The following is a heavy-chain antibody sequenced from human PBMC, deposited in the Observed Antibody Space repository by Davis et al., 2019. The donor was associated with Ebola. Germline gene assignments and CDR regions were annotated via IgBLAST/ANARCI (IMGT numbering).Heavy chain of an antibody. D-gene: IGHD5-18*01. CDR2: IKEDGTEK. V-gene: IGHV3-7*01. J-gene: IGHJ4*02. CDR3: AREAGPAMADY. Sequence: GGSLRLSCAASGFTFSNYWMSWVRQAPGKGLEWVANIKEDGTEKYYVDSVKGRFTISRDNAANSLYLQLNSLRAEDTAVYYCAREAGPAMADYWGQGTLVTVSS. CDR1: GFTFSNYW.